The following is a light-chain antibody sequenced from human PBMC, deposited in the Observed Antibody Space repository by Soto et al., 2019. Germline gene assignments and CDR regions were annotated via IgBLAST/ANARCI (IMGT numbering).Light chain of an antibody. J-gene: IGLJ3*02. CDR3: QTWGTGPWV. CDR1: SGHSSYA. V-gene: IGLV4-69*01. CDR2: LNSDGSH. Sequence: QSVLTQSPSASASLGASVKLTCTLSSGHSSYAIAWHQQQPKKGPRYLLKLNSDGSHSKGDGIPDRFSGSSSGSERYLTISSLQSEDEADYYCQTWGTGPWVFGGGTKVTVL.